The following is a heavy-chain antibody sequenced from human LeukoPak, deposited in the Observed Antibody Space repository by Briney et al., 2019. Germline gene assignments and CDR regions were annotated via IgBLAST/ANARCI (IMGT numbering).Heavy chain of an antibody. J-gene: IGHJ6*03. Sequence: GGSLRLSCAASGFTFSSYGMHWVRQAPGKGLAWVAFIRYDGGNKYYADSVKGRFTISRDNSKNTLYLQMNSLRAEDTTVYYCAKVLYADYYMDVWGKGTTVTVSS. V-gene: IGHV3-30*02. CDR3: AKVLYADYYMDV. D-gene: IGHD5/OR15-5a*01. CDR1: GFTFSSYG. CDR2: IRYDGGNK.